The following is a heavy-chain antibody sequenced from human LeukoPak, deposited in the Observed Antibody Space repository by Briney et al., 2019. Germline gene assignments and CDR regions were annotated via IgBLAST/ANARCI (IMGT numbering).Heavy chain of an antibody. CDR3: ARGASSGYVNLDY. CDR2: INPNSGGT. V-gene: IGHV1-2*02. D-gene: IGHD3-22*01. CDR1: GYTFTCYY. J-gene: IGHJ4*02. Sequence: ASVKVSCKASGYTFTCYYMHWVRQAPGQGLEWMGWINPNSGGTNYAQKFQGRVTMTRDTSISTAYMELSRLRSDDTAVYYCARGASSGYVNLDYWGQGTLVTVSS.